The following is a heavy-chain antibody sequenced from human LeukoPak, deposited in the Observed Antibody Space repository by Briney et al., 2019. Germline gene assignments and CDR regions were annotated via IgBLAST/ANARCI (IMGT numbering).Heavy chain of an antibody. D-gene: IGHD3-3*01. V-gene: IGHV3-48*04. CDR1: GFAFCSES. CDR2: TSSSSVTI. Sequence: GGSLRLSCATSGFAFCSESMNWVREAPGKGLEWISYTSSSSVTIYYADSVEGRFTISKDNAENTLYLQMNSLRVEDTAVYYCAREGVGYGYYGYMDVWGKGTTVTVSS. CDR3: AREGVGYGYYGYMDV. J-gene: IGHJ6*03.